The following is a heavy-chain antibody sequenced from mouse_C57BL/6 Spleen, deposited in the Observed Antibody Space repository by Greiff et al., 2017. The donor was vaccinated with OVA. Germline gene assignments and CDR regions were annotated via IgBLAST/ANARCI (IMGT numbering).Heavy chain of an antibody. Sequence: DVKLVESGGGLVKPGGSLKLSCAASGFTFSDYGMHWVRQAPEKGLEWVAYISSGSSTIYYADTVKGRFTISRDNATNTLFLQMTSLRSEDTAMDYCARTWGDGYFDVWGTGTTVTVSS. J-gene: IGHJ1*03. CDR1: GFTFSDYG. CDR3: ARTWGDGYFDV. CDR2: ISSGSSTI. V-gene: IGHV5-17*01. D-gene: IGHD3-3*01.